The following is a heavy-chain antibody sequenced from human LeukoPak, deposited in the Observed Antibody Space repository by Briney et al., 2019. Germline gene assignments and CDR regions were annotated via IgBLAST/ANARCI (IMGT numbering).Heavy chain of an antibody. CDR3: AGGEGSGDERDYYYYYMDV. Sequence: SVKVSCKASGGTFSSYAISWVRQAPGQGLEWMGGIIPIFGTANYAQKFQGRVTITTDESTSTAYMELSSLRSEDTAVYYCAGGEGSGDERDYYYYYMDVWGKGTTVTVSS. CDR1: GGTFSSYA. D-gene: IGHD5-12*01. V-gene: IGHV1-69*05. J-gene: IGHJ6*03. CDR2: IIPIFGTA.